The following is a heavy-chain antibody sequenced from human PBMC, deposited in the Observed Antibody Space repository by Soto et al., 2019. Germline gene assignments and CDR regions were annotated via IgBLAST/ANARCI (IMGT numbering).Heavy chain of an antibody. V-gene: IGHV4-39*01. CDR2: IYYSGST. D-gene: IGHD2-2*01. Sequence: QLQLQESGPGLVKPSETLSLTCTVSGGSISSSRYYWGWIRQPPGKGLEWIGSIYYSGSTYYNPSLKSRVTISVDTSKNQFSLKLSSVTAADTAVYYCARHRGGYCSSTSCYRLDAFDIWGQGTMVTVSS. CDR3: ARHRGGYCSSTSCYRLDAFDI. CDR1: GGSISSSRYY. J-gene: IGHJ3*02.